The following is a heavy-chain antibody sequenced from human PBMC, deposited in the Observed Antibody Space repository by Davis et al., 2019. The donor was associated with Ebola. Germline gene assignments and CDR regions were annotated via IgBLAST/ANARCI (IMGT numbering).Heavy chain of an antibody. CDR3: ARGGRNYFPY. Sequence: MPGGSLRLSCAVYGGSFSGYYWSWIRQPPGRGLEWIGEINHSGSTNYNPSLKSRVTISVDTSKNQFSLKLSSVTAADTAVYYCARGGRNYFPYWGQGTLVTVSS. J-gene: IGHJ4*02. CDR2: INHSGST. CDR1: GGSFSGYY. V-gene: IGHV4-34*01.